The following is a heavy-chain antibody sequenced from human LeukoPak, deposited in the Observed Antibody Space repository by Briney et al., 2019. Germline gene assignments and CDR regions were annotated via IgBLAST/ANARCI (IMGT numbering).Heavy chain of an antibody. J-gene: IGHJ4*02. CDR3: ARGRWSAAGRDRLNYYFDY. CDR2: MNPNSGNT. V-gene: IGHV1-8*01. Sequence: ASVKVSCKASGYTFTSYDINWVRQATGQGLEWMGWMNPNSGNTGYAQKFQGRVTMTRNTSIGTAYMELSSLRSEDTAVYYCARGRWSAAGRDRLNYYFDYWGQGTQVTVSS. D-gene: IGHD6-13*01. CDR1: GYTFTSYD.